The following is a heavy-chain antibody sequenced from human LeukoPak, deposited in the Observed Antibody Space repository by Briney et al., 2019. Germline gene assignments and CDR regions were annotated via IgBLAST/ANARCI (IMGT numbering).Heavy chain of an antibody. V-gene: IGHV3-30-3*01. CDR2: ISYDGSDK. D-gene: IGHD5-12*01. CDR3: ARDHSGYDYFLDF. J-gene: IGHJ4*02. Sequence: PGGSLRLSCAASGFTFRRHAMHWVRQAPGMGLEWVAIISYDGSDKFYGDSVKGRFTISRDNSKNTVDLQMNSLRPEDTAVYFCARDHSGYDYFLDFWGQGTLVAVS. CDR1: GFTFRRHA.